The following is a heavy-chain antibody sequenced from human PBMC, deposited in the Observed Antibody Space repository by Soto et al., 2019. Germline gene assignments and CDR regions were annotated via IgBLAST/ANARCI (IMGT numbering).Heavy chain of an antibody. Sequence: QVQLVQSGAEVKKPGSSVKVSCKASGGTFSSYTISWVRQAPGQGLEWMGRIIPILGIANYAQKFQGRVTITADKSTSTAYMELSSLRSEDTAVYYCARVGGYSGYESSPHYYYYGMDVWGQGTTVTVSS. V-gene: IGHV1-69*02. D-gene: IGHD5-12*01. CDR1: GGTFSSYT. J-gene: IGHJ6*02. CDR3: ARVGGYSGYESSPHYYYYGMDV. CDR2: IIPILGIA.